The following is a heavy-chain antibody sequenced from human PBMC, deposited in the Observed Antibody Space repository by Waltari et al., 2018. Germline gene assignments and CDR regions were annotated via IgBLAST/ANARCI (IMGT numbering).Heavy chain of an antibody. CDR1: GFTFSSYA. J-gene: IGHJ4*02. Sequence: EVQLVESGGGLVQPGGSLRLSCAASGFTFSSYAMSWVRQAPGKGLEGVSANSGSGGSTYYEESVKGRFTISRDNSKNTLYLKMNSLRAEDTAVYYCAKRRPMNTVTLYYFDYWGQGTLVTVSS. D-gene: IGHD4-17*01. CDR2: NSGSGGST. CDR3: AKRRPMNTVTLYYFDY. V-gene: IGHV3-23*04.